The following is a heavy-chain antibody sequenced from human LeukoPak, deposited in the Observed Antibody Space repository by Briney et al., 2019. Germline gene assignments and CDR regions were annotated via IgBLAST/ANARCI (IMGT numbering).Heavy chain of an antibody. CDR1: GFTFSSYS. J-gene: IGHJ4*02. V-gene: IGHV3-48*01. Sequence: AGTLRLTCAASGFTFSSYSMNWIRQAPGKGLEWVSYISSSSSTIYYPDSVKGRFTISRDNAKNSLYLHMNSLRAEDTAVYYCARETPEGGYYFDYWGQGTLVTVSS. CDR2: ISSSSSTI. D-gene: IGHD3-10*01. CDR3: ARETPEGGYYFDY.